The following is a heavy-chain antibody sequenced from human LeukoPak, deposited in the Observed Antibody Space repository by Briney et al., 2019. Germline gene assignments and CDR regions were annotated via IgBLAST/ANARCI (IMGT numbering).Heavy chain of an antibody. J-gene: IGHJ3*02. V-gene: IGHV3-30*03. CDR2: ISFDINDR. Sequence: GRSLRLSCAASEFTFSKYGMHWVRQAPGKGLEWVASISFDINDRKYAESVRGRFTISRDNSKNTLYLQMNSLRAEDTAVYYCARGSGYYSYDAFDIWGQGTMVTVSP. CDR1: EFTFSKYG. CDR3: ARGSGYYSYDAFDI. D-gene: IGHD3-22*01.